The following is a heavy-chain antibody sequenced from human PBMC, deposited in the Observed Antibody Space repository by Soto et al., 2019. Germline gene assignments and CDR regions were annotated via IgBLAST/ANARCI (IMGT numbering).Heavy chain of an antibody. J-gene: IGHJ6*02. D-gene: IGHD5-12*01. CDR3: ARGAYSGPPHV. V-gene: IGHV1-69*13. CDR1: GGTFSRHA. Sequence: SVKVSCKASGGTFSRHAISWVRQAPGQGLEWMGGIIIIFDTAKYAQKFQGRVTIIADESTSTAYMELSSLRYEDTAVYYCARGAYSGPPHVWGQGTTVTVS. CDR2: IIIIFDTA.